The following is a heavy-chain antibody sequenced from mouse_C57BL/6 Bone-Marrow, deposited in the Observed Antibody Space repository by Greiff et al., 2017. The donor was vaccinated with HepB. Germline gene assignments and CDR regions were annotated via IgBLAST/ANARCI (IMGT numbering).Heavy chain of an antibody. CDR3: TPRQLRGFAY. CDR1: GFTFSDAW. V-gene: IGHV6-6*01. Sequence: EVKLVESGGGLVQPGGSMKLSCAASGFTFSDAWMDWVRQSPEKGLELVAEIRNKANNHATYYAESVKGRFTISRDDSKSSVYLQMNSLRAEDTGIYYCTPRQLRGFAYWGQGTLVTVSA. D-gene: IGHD3-2*02. J-gene: IGHJ3*01. CDR2: IRNKANNHAT.